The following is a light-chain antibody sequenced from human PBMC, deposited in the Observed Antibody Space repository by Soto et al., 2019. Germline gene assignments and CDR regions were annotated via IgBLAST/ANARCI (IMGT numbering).Light chain of an antibody. CDR1: QTISSW. CDR3: QQLTSYPLT. Sequence: SQSTLYTSTLSGSVGDRVTITCRARQTISSWLAWYQQKPGKAPKLLIYKASTLKSGVPSRFSGSGSGTEFTLTICSLQPDDFAPYFCQQLTSYPLTFGQGTRLDIK. J-gene: IGKJ5*01. CDR2: KAS. V-gene: IGKV1-5*03.